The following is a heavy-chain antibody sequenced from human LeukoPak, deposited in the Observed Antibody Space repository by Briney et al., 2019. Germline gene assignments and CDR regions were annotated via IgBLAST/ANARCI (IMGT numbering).Heavy chain of an antibody. D-gene: IGHD3-22*01. CDR3: ARAMIVPHYCYYGMDV. V-gene: IGHV1-18*01. CDR2: ISAYNGNT. Sequence: GASVKVSCKASGYTFTSYGISWVRQAPGQGLEWMGWISAYNGNTNYAQKLQGRVTMTTDTSTSTAYMELRSLRSDDTAVYYCARAMIVPHYCYYGMDVWGQGTTVTVSS. CDR1: GYTFTSYG. J-gene: IGHJ6*02.